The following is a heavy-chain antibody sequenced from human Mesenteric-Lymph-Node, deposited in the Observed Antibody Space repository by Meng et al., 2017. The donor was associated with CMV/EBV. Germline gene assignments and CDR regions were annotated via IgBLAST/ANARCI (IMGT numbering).Heavy chain of an antibody. CDR1: GFTFDDYG. Sequence: GGSLRLSCAASGFTFDDYGMSWVRQAPGKGLEWVSYISSSSSTTYYADSVKGRFTISRDNAKNSLYLQMDSLRAEDTTVYYCARDLRWYSSSWGAFDIWGQGTMVTVSS. CDR2: ISSSSSTT. CDR3: ARDLRWYSSSWGAFDI. V-gene: IGHV3-48*04. D-gene: IGHD6-13*01. J-gene: IGHJ3*02.